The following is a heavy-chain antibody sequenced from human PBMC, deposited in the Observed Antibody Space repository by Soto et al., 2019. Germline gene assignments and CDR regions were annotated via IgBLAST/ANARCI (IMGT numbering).Heavy chain of an antibody. CDR1: GGTFSSYA. J-gene: IGHJ6*02. V-gene: IGHV1-69*13. Sequence: SVKVSCKASGGTFSSYAISWVRQAPGQGLEWMGGIIPIFGTANYAQKFQGRVTITADESTSTAYMELSSLRSEDTAVYCCARAIPTPTSIAAPGSRRASFYYYYGMDVWGQGTTVTVSS. CDR2: IIPIFGTA. CDR3: ARAIPTPTSIAAPGSRRASFYYYYGMDV. D-gene: IGHD6-6*01.